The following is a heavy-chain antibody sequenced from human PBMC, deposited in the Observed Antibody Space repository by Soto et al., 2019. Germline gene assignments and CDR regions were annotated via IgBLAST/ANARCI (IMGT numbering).Heavy chain of an antibody. Sequence: EVQLVESGGTLIPPGGSLRLSCAASGFTVSHNYMSWVHLAPGKGLEWVSSVFGGGHTTYADSVKGRFSVSRDNSVNTFYLQMTGLRSDDTAVYYCSFQSPLAGWLDPWGQGTLVTVSS. V-gene: IGHV3-53*01. J-gene: IGHJ5*02. CDR3: SFQSPLAGWLDP. CDR2: VFGGGHT. CDR1: GFTVSHNY.